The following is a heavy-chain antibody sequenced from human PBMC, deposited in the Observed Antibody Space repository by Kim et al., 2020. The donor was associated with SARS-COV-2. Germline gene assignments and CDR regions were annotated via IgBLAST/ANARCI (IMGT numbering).Heavy chain of an antibody. J-gene: IGHJ4*02. CDR2: GT. D-gene: IGHD6-13*01. V-gene: IGHV1-2*02. CDR3: ACGYSSSWYNY. Sequence: GTTYAKKFKGRVTMTRDTSISTAYMELSRLRSDDTAVYYCACGYSSSWYNYWGQGTLVTVSS.